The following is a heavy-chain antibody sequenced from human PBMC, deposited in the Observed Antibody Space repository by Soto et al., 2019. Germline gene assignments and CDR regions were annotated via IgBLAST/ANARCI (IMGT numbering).Heavy chain of an antibody. V-gene: IGHV1-69*13. D-gene: IGHD3-22*01. J-gene: IGHJ4*02. CDR3: ARPGDSSGYSLDY. CDR1: GGTFSSYA. CDR2: IIPIFGTA. Sequence: GASVKVSCKASGGTFSSYAISWVRQAPGQGLEWMGGIIPIFGTANYAQKFQGRVTITADESTSTAYMELSSLRSEDTAVYYCARPGDSSGYSLDYWGQGTLVTVSS.